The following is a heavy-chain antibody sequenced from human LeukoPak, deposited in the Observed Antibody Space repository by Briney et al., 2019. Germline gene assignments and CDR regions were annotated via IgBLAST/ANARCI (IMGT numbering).Heavy chain of an antibody. J-gene: IGHJ5*02. V-gene: IGHV4-34*01. CDR2: INHSGST. D-gene: IGHD3-10*01. Sequence: ASETLSLTCAVYGGSFSGYYWSWIRQPPGKGLEWIGEINHSGSTNYNPSLKSRVTISVDTSKKQFFLKMSSVTAADTAVYYCARGLGSGSYCNASWGQGTLVTVSS. CDR3: ARGLGSGSYCNAS. CDR1: GGSFSGYY.